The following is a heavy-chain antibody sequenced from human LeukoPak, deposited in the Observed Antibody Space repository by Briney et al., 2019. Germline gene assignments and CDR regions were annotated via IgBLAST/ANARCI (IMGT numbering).Heavy chain of an antibody. V-gene: IGHV3-7*01. J-gene: IGHJ4*02. CDR3: ATGKEWMALDY. Sequence: GGSLRLSCAASGFTFSSYWMSWVRQAPGKGLEWVANIKQDGNEKYYVDSVKGRFTISRDNAKNSLYLQMNSLRADDTAIYYCATGKEWMALDYWGQGSLVTVSS. D-gene: IGHD5-24*01. CDR2: IKQDGNEK. CDR1: GFTFSSYW.